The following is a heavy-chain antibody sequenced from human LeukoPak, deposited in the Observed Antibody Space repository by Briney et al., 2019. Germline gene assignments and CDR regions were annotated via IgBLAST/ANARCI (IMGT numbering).Heavy chain of an antibody. CDR1: GFTFSSYS. Sequence: GGSLRLSGAAPGFTFSSYSMNWVRQAPGKGLEWVSHISSSSTTMYYADSVKGRLTISRDNAKNSLYLQMSSLTDEDTAVYYCARAPPNDYDSAGYYAPFDCWGQGILVTVSS. D-gene: IGHD3-22*01. V-gene: IGHV3-48*02. CDR2: ISSSSTTM. J-gene: IGHJ4*02. CDR3: ARAPPNDYDSAGYYAPFDC.